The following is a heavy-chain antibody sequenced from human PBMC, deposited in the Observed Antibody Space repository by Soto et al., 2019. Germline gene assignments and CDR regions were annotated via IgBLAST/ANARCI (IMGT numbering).Heavy chain of an antibody. CDR3: ARPIEGGTSGYYH. J-gene: IGHJ5*02. V-gene: IGHV4-39*01. Sequence: SETLSLTCTVSGGSISSSNYYRAWIRQPPGKGLEWIGSFYYTGSTYYNPSLRSRVTISVDTSKNQFSLKLSSVTAADTAVYYCARPIEGGTSGYYHWGQGTLVTVSS. CDR2: FYYTGST. D-gene: IGHD3-22*01. CDR1: GGSISSSNYY.